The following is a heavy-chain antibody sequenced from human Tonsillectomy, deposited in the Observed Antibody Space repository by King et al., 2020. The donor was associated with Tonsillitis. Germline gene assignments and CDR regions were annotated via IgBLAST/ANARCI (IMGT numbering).Heavy chain of an antibody. D-gene: IGHD4-17*01. CDR2: IYYGGNK. V-gene: IGHV4-39*01. Sequence: QLQESGPGLVKPSETLSLTCTVSGGSFSSSRHYWGWIRQTPGKGMKWIGSIYYGGNKYYNPSLKSRITISVDTSNNQLSLKLSSVTAADTAVYYCARQILDYCDYDHLFDYWGQGTLVTVSS. J-gene: IGHJ4*02. CDR1: GGSFSSSRHY. CDR3: ARQILDYCDYDHLFDY.